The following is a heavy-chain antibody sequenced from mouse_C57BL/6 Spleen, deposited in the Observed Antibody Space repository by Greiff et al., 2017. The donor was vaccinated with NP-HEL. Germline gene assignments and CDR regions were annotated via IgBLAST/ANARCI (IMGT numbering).Heavy chain of an antibody. V-gene: IGHV5-12*01. Sequence: EVQVVESGGGLVQPGGSLKLSCAASGFTFSDYYMYWVRQTPEKRLEWVAYISNGGGSTYYPDTVKGRFTISRDNARNTLYLQMSRLKSEDTAMYYCAKGGHYYGSSPGYWGQGTTLTVSS. CDR3: AKGGHYYGSSPGY. CDR1: GFTFSDYY. CDR2: ISNGGGST. J-gene: IGHJ2*01. D-gene: IGHD1-1*01.